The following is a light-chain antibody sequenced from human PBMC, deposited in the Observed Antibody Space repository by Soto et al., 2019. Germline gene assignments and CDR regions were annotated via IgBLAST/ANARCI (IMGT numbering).Light chain of an antibody. J-gene: IGKJ1*01. Sequence: EIVLTQSPGTLSLSPGERATLSCRASQSVSSSYLAWYQQKPGQAPRLLIYGASSRATGIPDRFSGSGSGTDVALTISRLEPEDFAVCYCQQYGSSPPGTFGQGTKVEIK. CDR1: QSVSSSY. V-gene: IGKV3-20*01. CDR3: QQYGSSPPGT. CDR2: GAS.